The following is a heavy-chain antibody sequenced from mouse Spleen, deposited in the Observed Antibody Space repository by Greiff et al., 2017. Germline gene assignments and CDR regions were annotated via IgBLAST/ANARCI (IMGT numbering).Heavy chain of an antibody. CDR3: ARRGRGGFAY. V-gene: IGHV1-81*01. CDR2: IYPRSGNT. Sequence: VQLQQSGAELARPGASVKLSCKASGYTFTSYDITWVKHRTGQGLEWIGEIYPRSGNTYYNEKFKGKATLTADKSSSTPYMELRSLTSEDSAVYFCARRGRGGFAYWGQGTLVTVSA. CDR1: GYTFTSYD. J-gene: IGHJ3*01.